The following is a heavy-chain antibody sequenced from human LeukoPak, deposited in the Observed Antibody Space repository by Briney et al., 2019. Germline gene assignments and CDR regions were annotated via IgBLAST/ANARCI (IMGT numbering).Heavy chain of an antibody. J-gene: IGHJ5*02. CDR1: GGSISSYY. CDR3: ARGACSSTSCYRPQNNWFDP. D-gene: IGHD2-2*02. V-gene: IGHV4-59*01. Sequence: SETLSLTCTVSGGSISSYYWSWIRQPPGKGLEWIGYIYYSGSTNYNPSLKSRVTISVDTSKNQFSLKLSSVTAADTAVYYCARGACSSTSCYRPQNNWFDPWGQGTLVTVSS. CDR2: IYYSGST.